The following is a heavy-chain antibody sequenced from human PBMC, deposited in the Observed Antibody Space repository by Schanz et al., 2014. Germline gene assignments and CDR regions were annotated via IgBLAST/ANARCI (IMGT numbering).Heavy chain of an antibody. CDR3: AKQHIVRGVIYLNWFDS. D-gene: IGHD3-10*01. V-gene: IGHV3-74*02. Sequence: EVHLLESGGGLVQPGGSLRLSCAASGFSVGNKYMNWVRQAPGKGLEWVARINSVGSNTDYADSVTGRFTISRDNAKNTLYLQMNTLRAEDTAVYYCAKQHIVRGVIYLNWFDSWGQGTLVTVSS. J-gene: IGHJ5*01. CDR2: INSVGSNT. CDR1: GFSVGNKY.